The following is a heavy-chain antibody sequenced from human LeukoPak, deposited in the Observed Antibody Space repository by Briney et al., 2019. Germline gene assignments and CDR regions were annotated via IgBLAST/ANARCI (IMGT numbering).Heavy chain of an antibody. J-gene: IGHJ4*02. CDR1: GFIFSTYS. CDR3: ARDSSWSFDY. D-gene: IGHD3-10*01. CDR2: IISTADAI. V-gene: IGHV3-48*01. Sequence: PGGSLRLSCAASGFIFSTYSMNWIRRAPGKGPEWIAYIISTADAIYYADSVKGRFIISKDNARNSVYLQMNALRAEDTAVYYCARDSSWSFDYWGQGTLVTVSS.